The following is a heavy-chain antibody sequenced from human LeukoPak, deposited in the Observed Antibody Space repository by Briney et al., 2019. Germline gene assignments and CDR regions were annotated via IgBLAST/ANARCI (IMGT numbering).Heavy chain of an antibody. V-gene: IGHV3-23*01. CDR1: GFPFSGYA. CDR3: AKVASYSRAGRGGYYDY. D-gene: IGHD1-1*01. CDR2: ISGSGGRT. Sequence: GGSLRLSCAASGFPFSGYAMNWVRQAPGKGLEWVSDISGSGGRTNYADSVRGRFTVSRDNSKDTLYLQMNSLRAEDAALYYCAKVASYSRAGRGGYYDYWGQGTLVSVSS. J-gene: IGHJ4*02.